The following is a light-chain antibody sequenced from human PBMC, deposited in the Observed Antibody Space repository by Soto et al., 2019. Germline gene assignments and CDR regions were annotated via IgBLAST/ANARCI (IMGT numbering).Light chain of an antibody. CDR3: QQYNNWLRGT. Sequence: EIVMTQSPATLSLSPGERATLSCRASQSVSSNLAWYQQKPGQAPRLLIYGASTRATGIPARFSGSGSGTEFTLTISSLQSEDFAVYYCQQYNNWLRGTFGQGTKLEIK. CDR1: QSVSSN. CDR2: GAS. J-gene: IGKJ2*01. V-gene: IGKV3-15*01.